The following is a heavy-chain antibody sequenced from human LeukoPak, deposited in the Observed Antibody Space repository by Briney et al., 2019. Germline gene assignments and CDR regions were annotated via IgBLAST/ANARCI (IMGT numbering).Heavy chain of an antibody. CDR2: IRSKANSYAT. V-gene: IGHV3-73*01. D-gene: IGHD2-8*01. CDR3: TSTMGPYFDC. CDR1: GFTFSGSA. J-gene: IGHJ4*02. Sequence: GGSLRLSCAASGFTFSGSAMHWVRQASGKGLEWVGRIRSKANSYATAYAASVKGRFTISRDDSKNTAYLQMNSLKTEDAAVYYCTSTMGPYFDCWGQGTLVTVSS.